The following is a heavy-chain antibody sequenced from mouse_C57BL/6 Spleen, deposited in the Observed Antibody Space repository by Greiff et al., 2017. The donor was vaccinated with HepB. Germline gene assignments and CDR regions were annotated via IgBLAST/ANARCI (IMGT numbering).Heavy chain of an antibody. CDR1: GFTFSDYY. D-gene: IGHD2-4*01. J-gene: IGHJ2*01. Sequence: EVMLVESEGGLVQPGSSMKLSCTASGFTFSDYYMAWVRQVPEKGLEWVANINYDGSSTYYLDSLKSRFIISRDNAKNILYLQMSSLKSEDTATYYCARSIYYDYFDYWGQGTTLTVSS. CDR3: ARSIYYDYFDY. CDR2: INYDGSST. V-gene: IGHV5-16*01.